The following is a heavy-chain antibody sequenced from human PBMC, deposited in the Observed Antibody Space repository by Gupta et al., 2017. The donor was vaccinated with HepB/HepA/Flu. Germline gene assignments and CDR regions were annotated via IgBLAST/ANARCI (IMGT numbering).Heavy chain of an antibody. D-gene: IGHD3-10*01. CDR3: ARDPYGSGSCPDF. CDR1: GFTFSSYG. CDR2: IWSDGSNK. J-gene: IGHJ4*02. Sequence: QVQLVESGGGVVQPGRSLRPSCSVSGFTFSSYGMHWVRQAPGKGLEWVAVIWSDGSNKYHVDSVKGRFTISRDNSKNTLYLQMNSLRVEDTAVYYCARDPYGSGSCPDFWGQGTLVAVSP. V-gene: IGHV3-33*01.